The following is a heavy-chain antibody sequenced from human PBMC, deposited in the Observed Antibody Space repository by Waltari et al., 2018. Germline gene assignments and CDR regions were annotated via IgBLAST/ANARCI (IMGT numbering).Heavy chain of an antibody. D-gene: IGHD3-9*01. CDR3: AREADSGIDWYHDY. CDR1: DFSISSGFY. CDR2: ISDSGTT. V-gene: IGHV4-38-2*02. J-gene: IGHJ4*02. Sequence: QMQESGPGLVKPSETLSLMCSVSDFSISSGFYWGWLRQSPGKGLEWIGSISDSGTTSYNPSLQSRVTISIDTSKNQFSLKLGSVTAADTAVFYCAREADSGIDWYHDYWGQGILVTVSS.